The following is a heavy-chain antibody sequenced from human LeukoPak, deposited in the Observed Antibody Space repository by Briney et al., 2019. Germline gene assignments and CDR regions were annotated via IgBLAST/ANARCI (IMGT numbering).Heavy chain of an antibody. CDR1: GFXFSSYG. CDR2: IWYDGSNK. V-gene: IGHV3-33*08. CDR3: ARDVVLDGAVDY. Sequence: GGSLRLSCAASGFXFSSYGIHWVRQAPGKGLEWVAVIWYDGSNKYYADSVKGRFTISRDNSKNTLYLQMNSLRAEDTAVYYCARDVVLDGAVDYWGQGTLVTVSS. D-gene: IGHD1-1*01. J-gene: IGHJ4*02.